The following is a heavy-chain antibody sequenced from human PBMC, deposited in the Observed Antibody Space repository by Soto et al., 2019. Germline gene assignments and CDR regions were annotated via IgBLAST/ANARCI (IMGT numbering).Heavy chain of an antibody. J-gene: IGHJ6*02. V-gene: IGHV4-30-4*01. CDR2: IYYRGST. Sequence: ASETLSLTCSVSGGSIKSGDHYWSWIRQPPGKGLEWIGYIYYRGSTYYNPSLKSRVIISVDTSKNQFSLNLTSLTAADTAVYFCARDLVDCAFYEVCQYYGMDVWGQGTTVTVSS. CDR3: ARDLVDCAFYEVCQYYGMDV. CDR1: GGSIKSGDHY. D-gene: IGHD2-15*01.